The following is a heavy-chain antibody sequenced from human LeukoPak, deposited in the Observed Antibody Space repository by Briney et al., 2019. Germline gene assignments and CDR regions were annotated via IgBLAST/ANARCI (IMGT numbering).Heavy chain of an antibody. CDR3: TIIAARPGD. Sequence: GGSLRLSCAASGFTFSNAWPSWVRQAPGKGLEWVGRIKSKTDGETTDYAAPVKGRFTITRDDSKNTLYLQMNSLKTEDTAVYYCTIIAARPGDWGQGTLVTVSS. CDR2: IKSKTDGETT. D-gene: IGHD6-6*01. V-gene: IGHV3-15*01. CDR1: GFTFSNAW. J-gene: IGHJ4*02.